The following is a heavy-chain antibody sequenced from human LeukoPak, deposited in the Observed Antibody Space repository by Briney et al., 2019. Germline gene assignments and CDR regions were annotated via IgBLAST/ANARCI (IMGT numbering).Heavy chain of an antibody. J-gene: IGHJ4*02. CDR3: ARGYCSSTSCYAFWNY. D-gene: IGHD2-2*01. Sequence: GASVKVSCKASGYTFTSYGISWVRQAPGQGLEWMGWLSAYNGNTHYAQKLQGRVTMTTDTSTSTAYMELRSLRSDDTAVYYCARGYCSSTSCYAFWNYWGQGTLVTVSS. V-gene: IGHV1-18*01. CDR1: GYTFTSYG. CDR2: LSAYNGNT.